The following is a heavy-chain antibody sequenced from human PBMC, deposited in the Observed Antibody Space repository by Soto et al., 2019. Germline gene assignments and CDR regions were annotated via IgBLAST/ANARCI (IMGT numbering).Heavy chain of an antibody. J-gene: IGHJ5*02. V-gene: IGHV4-59*01. CDR3: AIANYYYGSGSYSLDWFDP. Sequence: SETLSLTCTVSVASISSYYWSWIRQPPRKGQEMIGYIYYSGSTNYHPSLKSRVTIPVDTSKNQFPLKLSSVTAADTALYYWAIANYYYGSGSYSLDWFDPWGQGTLVTVSS. CDR2: IYYSGST. CDR1: VASISSYY. D-gene: IGHD3-10*01.